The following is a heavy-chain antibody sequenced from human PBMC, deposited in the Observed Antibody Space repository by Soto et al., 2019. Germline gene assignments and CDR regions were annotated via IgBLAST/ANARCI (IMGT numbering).Heavy chain of an antibody. D-gene: IGHD2-2*01. Sequence: PSETLSLTCAVSGGSISSGGYSWSWIRQPPGKGLEWIGEINHSGSTNYNPSLKSRVTISVDTSKNQFSLKLSSVTAADTAVYYCARGYVRNFDYWGQGTLVTVSS. CDR1: GGSISSGGYS. CDR2: INHSGST. V-gene: IGHV4-30-2*01. CDR3: ARGYVRNFDY. J-gene: IGHJ4*02.